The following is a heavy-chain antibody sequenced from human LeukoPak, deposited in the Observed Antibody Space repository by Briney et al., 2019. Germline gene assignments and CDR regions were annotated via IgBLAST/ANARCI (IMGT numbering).Heavy chain of an antibody. Sequence: SETLSLTCTVSGGSVSSGSYYWSWIRQPPGKGLEWIGYIYYSGSTNYNPSLKSRVTISVDTSKNQFSLKLSSVTAADTAVYYCARVASSSWYYFDYWGQGTLVTVSS. D-gene: IGHD6-13*01. J-gene: IGHJ4*02. V-gene: IGHV4-61*01. CDR2: IYYSGST. CDR3: ARVASSSWYYFDY. CDR1: GGSVSSGSYY.